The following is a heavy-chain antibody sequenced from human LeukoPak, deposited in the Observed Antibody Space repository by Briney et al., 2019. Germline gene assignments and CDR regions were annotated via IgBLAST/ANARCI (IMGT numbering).Heavy chain of an antibody. Sequence: PSETLSLTCAVYGGSFSGYYWSWIRQPPGKGLEWIGEINHSGSTNYNPSLKSRVTISVDTSKNQFSLKLSSVTAADTAVYYCARGIIAVAGLPDYWGQGTLVTVSS. CDR2: INHSGST. CDR1: GGSFSGYY. CDR3: ARGIIAVAGLPDY. J-gene: IGHJ4*02. V-gene: IGHV4-34*01. D-gene: IGHD6-19*01.